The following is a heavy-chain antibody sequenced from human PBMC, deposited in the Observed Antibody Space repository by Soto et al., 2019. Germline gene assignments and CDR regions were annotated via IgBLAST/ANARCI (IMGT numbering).Heavy chain of an antibody. CDR1: GYTFTSYG. CDR3: ARVKTLYYYARSSYYHPHYYYAMDF. J-gene: IGHJ6*02. CDR2: ISAYNGNT. V-gene: IGHV1-18*01. D-gene: IGHD3-22*01. Sequence: GASVKVSCKASGYTFTSYGISWVRQAPGQGLEWMGWISAYNGNTNYAQKLQGRVTMTTDTSTSTAYMELRSLRSDDTAVYYCARVKTLYYYARSSYYHPHYYYAMDFWGRGTTAPVSS.